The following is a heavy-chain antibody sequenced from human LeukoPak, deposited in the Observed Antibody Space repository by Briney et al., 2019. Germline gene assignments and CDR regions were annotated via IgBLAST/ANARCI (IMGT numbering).Heavy chain of an antibody. CDR2: INHRGST. J-gene: IGHJ4*02. CDR3: ARGALSSSWFLRPLNYFDH. D-gene: IGHD6-13*01. V-gene: IGHV4-34*01. Sequence: PSETLSLTCAVLGESFNDYYWNWIRQSPGKGLEWIGEINHRGSTNVNPSLESRVTISADTSKNEFSLKLTSVTAADTAVYFCARGALSSSWFLRPLNYFDHWGQGTLVTVSS. CDR1: GESFNDYY.